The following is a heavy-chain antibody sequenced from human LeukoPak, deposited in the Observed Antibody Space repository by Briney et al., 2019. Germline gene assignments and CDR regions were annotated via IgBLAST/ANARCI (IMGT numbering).Heavy chain of an antibody. V-gene: IGHV3-23*01. CDR2: ISGSGGST. J-gene: IGHJ4*02. D-gene: IGHD3-22*01. Sequence: GGSLRLSCAASGFTFSSYAMNWVRQAPGKGLEWVSAISGSGGSTYYADSVKGRFTISRDNTKNTLYLQMNSLKVEDTAFYYCAKDSTYDSSGYYDYWGQGTLVTVSS. CDR3: AKDSTYDSSGYYDY. CDR1: GFTFSSYA.